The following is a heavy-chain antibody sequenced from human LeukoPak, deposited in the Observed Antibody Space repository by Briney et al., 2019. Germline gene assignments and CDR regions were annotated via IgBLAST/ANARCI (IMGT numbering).Heavy chain of an antibody. Sequence: GGSLRLSCAASGFTFSDYGMHWVRQAPGKGRGWVAVTSFDGSNKYYADSVKGRFTISRDNSKNTLYLQMNSLIVEDTAVYYCAKDVYSAAWAFDYWGQGTLVTVSS. D-gene: IGHD6-13*01. CDR3: AKDVYSAAWAFDY. J-gene: IGHJ4*02. V-gene: IGHV3-30*18. CDR1: GFTFSDYG. CDR2: TSFDGSNK.